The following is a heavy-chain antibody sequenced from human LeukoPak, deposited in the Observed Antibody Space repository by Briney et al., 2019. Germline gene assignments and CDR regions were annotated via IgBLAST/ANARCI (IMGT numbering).Heavy chain of an antibody. V-gene: IGHV4-61*02. D-gene: IGHD5-24*01. CDR3: ARESPVRDGYFYYYYMDV. J-gene: IGHJ6*03. Sequence: SETLSLTCTVSGGSISSGSYYWSWIRQPAGKGLEWIGRIYTSGSTNYNPSLKSRVTISVDTSNNQLSLKLTSVTAADTAVYYCARESPVRDGYFYYYYMDVWGKGTTVTISS. CDR2: IYTSGST. CDR1: GGSISSGSYY.